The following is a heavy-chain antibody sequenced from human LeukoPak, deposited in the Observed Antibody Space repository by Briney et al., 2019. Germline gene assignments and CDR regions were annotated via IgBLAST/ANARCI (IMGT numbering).Heavy chain of an antibody. CDR2: ISGSGGST. D-gene: IGHD2-2*01. CDR1: GFTFSSYA. Sequence: PGGSLRLSCAASGFTFSSYAMCWVRQAPGKGLEWVSAISGSGGSTYYADSVKGRFTIPRDNSKNTLYLQMNGLRAEDTAVYYCAKQFDCSSTSCSSYFQHWGQGTLVTVSS. V-gene: IGHV3-23*01. CDR3: AKQFDCSSTSCSSYFQH. J-gene: IGHJ1*01.